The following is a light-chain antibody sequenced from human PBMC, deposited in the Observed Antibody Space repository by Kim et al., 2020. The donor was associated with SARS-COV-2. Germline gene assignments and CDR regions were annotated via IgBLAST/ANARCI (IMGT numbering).Light chain of an antibody. CDR3: QQCGNSPRGT. J-gene: IGKJ1*01. CDR1: QSVNYNN. CDR2: AAS. Sequence: PGERATRACRASQSVNYNNFAWYQQKPGQAPRLLIYAASSRVTGTPDRFSGSGSGTDFTLTISRLEPEDFAVYYCQQCGNSPRGTFGQGTKVDIK. V-gene: IGKV3-20*01.